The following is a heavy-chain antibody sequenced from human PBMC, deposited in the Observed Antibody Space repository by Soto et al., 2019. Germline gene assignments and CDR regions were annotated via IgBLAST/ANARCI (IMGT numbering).Heavy chain of an antibody. J-gene: IGHJ5*02. CDR2: IIPIFGTA. D-gene: IGHD2-2*01. CDR1: GGTFSSYA. Sequence: QVQLVQSGAEVKKPGSSVKVSCKASGGTFSSYAISWVRQAPGQGLEWMGGIIPIFGTANYAQKFQGRVTITADESTSTAYMELSSLRSDDTAVYYCARGIRGPAAICNWFDPWGQGTLVTVSS. V-gene: IGHV1-69*01. CDR3: ARGIRGPAAICNWFDP.